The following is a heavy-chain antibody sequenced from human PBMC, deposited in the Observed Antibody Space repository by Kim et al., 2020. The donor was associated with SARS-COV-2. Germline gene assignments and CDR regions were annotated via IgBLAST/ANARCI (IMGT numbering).Heavy chain of an antibody. D-gene: IGHD2-21*02. CDR2: ST. J-gene: IGHJ4*02. CDR3: ARTGGDGDY. Sequence: STNYNPSLKSRVTISVDTSKNQFSLKLSSVTAADTAVYYCARTGGDGDYWGQGTLVTVSS. V-gene: IGHV4-34*01.